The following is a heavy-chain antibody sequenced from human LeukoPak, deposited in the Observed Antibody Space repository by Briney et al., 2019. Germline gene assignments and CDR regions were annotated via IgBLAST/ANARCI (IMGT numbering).Heavy chain of an antibody. Sequence: PSETLSLTCTVSGGSISSSSYYWGWIRQPPGKGVEWIGSIYYSGSTYYNPSLKSRVTISVDTSKNQFSLKLSSVTAADTAVYYCARFGFLEWLPLRWGQGTLVTVFS. CDR3: ARFGFLEWLPLR. V-gene: IGHV4-39*01. CDR1: GGSISSSSYY. D-gene: IGHD3-3*01. CDR2: IYYSGST. J-gene: IGHJ4*02.